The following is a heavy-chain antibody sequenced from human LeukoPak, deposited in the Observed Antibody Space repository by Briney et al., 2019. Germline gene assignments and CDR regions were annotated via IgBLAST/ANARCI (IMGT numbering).Heavy chain of an antibody. Sequence: GGSLRLSCAASGFTFSSYATSWVRQAPGKGLEWVSFISDSGGSTYYADSVKGRFTISRDNSKNTLYLQMNSLRAEDTAVYYCAKVDYGDYYFDYWGQGTLVAVSS. D-gene: IGHD4-17*01. J-gene: IGHJ4*02. CDR1: GFTFSSYA. V-gene: IGHV3-23*01. CDR3: AKVDYGDYYFDY. CDR2: ISDSGGST.